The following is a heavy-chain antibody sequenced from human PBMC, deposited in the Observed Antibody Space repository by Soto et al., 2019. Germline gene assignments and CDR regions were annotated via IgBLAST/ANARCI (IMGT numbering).Heavy chain of an antibody. CDR2: INHSGST. D-gene: IGHD3-10*01. V-gene: IGHV4-34*01. Sequence: QPQGKGLEWIGEINHSGSTNYKPSLKSLVTISVDTSKNQFSLKLSSVTAADTAVYYCARDQGNMFWGVKIYDYYVMDGWG. J-gene: IGHJ6*01. CDR3: ARDQGNMFWGVKIYDYYVMDG.